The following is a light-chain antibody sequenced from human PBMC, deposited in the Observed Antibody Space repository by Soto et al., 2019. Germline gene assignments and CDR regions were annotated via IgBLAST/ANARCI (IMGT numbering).Light chain of an antibody. V-gene: IGLV2-23*02. CDR1: SSDVGSYNC. Sequence: QSALTQPASVSGSLGQSITISCTGTSSDVGSYNCVSWYQQHPGKVPNVMIYDVNKRPSGVSNRFSGSKSGNTASLTISGLQAEDEADYYCCSYAGSRMWVLGGGTKLTVL. J-gene: IGLJ2*01. CDR2: DVN. CDR3: CSYAGSRMWV.